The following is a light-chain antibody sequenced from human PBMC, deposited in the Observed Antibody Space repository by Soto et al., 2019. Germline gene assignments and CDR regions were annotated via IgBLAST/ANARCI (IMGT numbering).Light chain of an antibody. V-gene: IGLV2-14*01. CDR1: SSDVGGYNY. J-gene: IGLJ2*01. Sequence: QSALTQPASVSGSPGQSITISCTGTSSDVGGYNYVSWYQQHPGKAPKLMIYDVSNRASGVSNRFSGSKSGNTATLTIAGLQSEDEADYYSSSCPSGSTLVFGGGTKSTVL. CDR2: DVS. CDR3: SSCPSGSTLV.